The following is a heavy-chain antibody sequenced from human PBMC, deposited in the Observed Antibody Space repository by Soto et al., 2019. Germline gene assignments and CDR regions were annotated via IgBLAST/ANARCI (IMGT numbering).Heavy chain of an antibody. Sequence: LRLSCAASGFTFSTSAMSWVRQAPGKGLEWVSATDGSGRSTYYADSVKGRFTISRDNSKNTVSLQMNSLRAEDTAVYYCAKIQQWTVFDFWRQGTLVTVSS. CDR2: TDGSGRST. CDR3: AKIQQWTVFDF. CDR1: GFTFSTSA. D-gene: IGHD6-19*01. V-gene: IGHV3-23*01. J-gene: IGHJ4*02.